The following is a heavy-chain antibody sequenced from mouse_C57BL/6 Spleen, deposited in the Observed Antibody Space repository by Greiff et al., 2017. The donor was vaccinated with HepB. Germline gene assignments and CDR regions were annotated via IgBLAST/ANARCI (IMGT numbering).Heavy chain of an antibody. J-gene: IGHJ1*03. CDR2: IRNKANGYTT. V-gene: IGHV7-3*01. CDR3: ARYNGYWYFDV. D-gene: IGHD1-1*02. Sequence: VTLKVSGGGLVQPGGSLSLSCAASGFTFTDYYMSWVRQPPGKALEWLGFIRNKANGYTTEYSASVKGRFTISRDNSQSILYLQMNALRAEDSATYYCARYNGYWYFDVWGTGTTVTVSS. CDR1: GFTFTDYY.